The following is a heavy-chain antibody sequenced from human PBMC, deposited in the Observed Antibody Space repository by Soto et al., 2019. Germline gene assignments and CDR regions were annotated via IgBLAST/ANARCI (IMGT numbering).Heavy chain of an antibody. V-gene: IGHV5-10-1*01. CDR3: ARSGYCSAGSCYHLDY. Sequence: GESLKISCEAPGYSFSSSWISWVRQMPGKGLEWMGRIDPSDSYINYSPSFQGHITISADKSITAAYLQWSSLKASDTAIYYCARSGYCSAGSCYHLDYWGQGTLVTVSS. CDR1: GYSFSSSW. D-gene: IGHD2-15*01. CDR2: IDPSDSYI. J-gene: IGHJ4*02.